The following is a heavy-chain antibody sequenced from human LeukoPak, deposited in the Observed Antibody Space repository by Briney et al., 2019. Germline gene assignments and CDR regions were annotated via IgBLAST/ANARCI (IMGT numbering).Heavy chain of an antibody. Sequence: GGSLRLSCAASGFAFSSYAMHWVRQAPGKGLEWVAVISYDGSNKYYADSVKGRFTISRDNSKNTLYLQMNSLRAEDTAVYYCAKTKYSSGWYLLDYWGQGTLVTVSS. J-gene: IGHJ4*02. CDR2: ISYDGSNK. CDR3: AKTKYSSGWYLLDY. CDR1: GFAFSSYA. V-gene: IGHV3-30*04. D-gene: IGHD6-19*01.